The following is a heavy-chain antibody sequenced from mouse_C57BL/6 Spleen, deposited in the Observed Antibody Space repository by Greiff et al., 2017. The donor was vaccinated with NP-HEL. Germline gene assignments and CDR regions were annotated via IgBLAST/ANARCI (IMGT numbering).Heavy chain of an antibody. J-gene: IGHJ2*01. CDR3: ARCPTVVADY. V-gene: IGHV1-64*01. CDR1: GYTFTSYW. Sequence: QVQLQQPGAELVKPGASVKLSCKASGYTFTSYWMHWVKQRPGQGLEWIGMIHPNSGSTNYNAKFKSKATLTVDKSSSTAYMQLSSLTSEDSAVYYCARCPTVVADYWGQGTTLTVSS. CDR2: IHPNSGST. D-gene: IGHD1-1*01.